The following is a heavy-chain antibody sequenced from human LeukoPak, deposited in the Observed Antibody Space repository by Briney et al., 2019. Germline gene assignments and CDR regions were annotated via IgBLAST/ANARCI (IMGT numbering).Heavy chain of an antibody. J-gene: IGHJ4*02. Sequence: GGSLRLSCAASGFTFSGYEMNWVRQAPGKGLEWVSYISSSGSTIYYADPVKGRFTISRDNAKNSLYLQMNSLRAEDTAVYYCARDLGDITMVRGDADYWGQGTLDTVSS. D-gene: IGHD3-10*01. V-gene: IGHV3-48*03. CDR1: GFTFSGYE. CDR3: ARDLGDITMVRGDADY. CDR2: ISSSGSTI.